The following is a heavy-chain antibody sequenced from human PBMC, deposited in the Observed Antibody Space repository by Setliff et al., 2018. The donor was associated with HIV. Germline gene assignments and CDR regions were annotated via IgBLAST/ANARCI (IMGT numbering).Heavy chain of an antibody. J-gene: IGHJ4*02. CDR1: GGTSSSYA. CDR3: AREDYYDSY. V-gene: IGHV1-69*05. CDR2: IIPIFGTA. D-gene: IGHD3-22*01. Sequence: SVKVSCKASGGTSSSYAINWVRQAPGQGLEWMGGIIPIFGTANYAQKFQGRVTITTDESTSTTYLELSSLRSEDTVVYYCAREDYYDSYWGQGTLVTVSS.